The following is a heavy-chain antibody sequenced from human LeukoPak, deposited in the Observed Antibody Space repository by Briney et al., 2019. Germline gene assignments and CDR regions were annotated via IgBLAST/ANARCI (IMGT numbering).Heavy chain of an antibody. D-gene: IGHD3-3*01. CDR2: INHSGRT. CDR3: ARDSRAGLRFLEWLSFFDY. Sequence: SETLSLTCAVYGGSFSNYYWSWIRQPPGKGLEWIGEINHSGRTNYNPSLKSRVTISVDTSKNQFSLNLSSVTAADTAVYYCARDSRAGLRFLEWLSFFDYWGQGTLVTVSS. CDR1: GGSFSNYY. V-gene: IGHV4-34*01. J-gene: IGHJ4*02.